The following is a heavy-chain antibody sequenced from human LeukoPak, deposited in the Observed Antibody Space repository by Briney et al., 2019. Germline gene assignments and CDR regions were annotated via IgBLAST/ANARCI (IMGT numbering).Heavy chain of an antibody. CDR3: ARDGRAAAAKYDC. D-gene: IGHD6-13*01. V-gene: IGHV4-4*02. CDR2: IYHSGST. CDR1: GGSISSSNW. Sequence: PSGTLSLTCAVSGGSISSSNWWSWVRQPPGKGLEWIGEIYHSGSTYYNPSLKSRVTISVDTSKNQFSLKLSSVTAADTALYYCARDGRAAAAKYDCWGQGTLVTVSS. J-gene: IGHJ4*02.